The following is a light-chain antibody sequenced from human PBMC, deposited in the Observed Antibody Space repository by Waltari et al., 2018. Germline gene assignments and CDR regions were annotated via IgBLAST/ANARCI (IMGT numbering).Light chain of an antibody. J-gene: IGLJ3*02. CDR1: LSNIGQNG. Sequence: QSVLTQPPSASGTPGQRATISCSGSLSNIGQNGVRWYQQFPGTAPNLLIHTNDQRPSGVPARFSGSKSGTSASLAISGLHSDDEAHYYCAAWDDSRAGRVFGGGTKVTVL. V-gene: IGLV1-44*01. CDR2: TND. CDR3: AAWDDSRAGRV.